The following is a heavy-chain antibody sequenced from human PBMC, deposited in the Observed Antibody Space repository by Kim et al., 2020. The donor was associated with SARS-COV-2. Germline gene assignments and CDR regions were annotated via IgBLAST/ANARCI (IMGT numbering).Heavy chain of an antibody. CDR2: IYYSGST. Sequence: SETLSLTCTVSGGSISSGGYYWSWIRQHPGKGLEWIGYIYYSGSTYYNPSLKSRVTISVDTSKNQFSLKLSSVTAADTAVYYCARAPYYYDSSGYHLQGGAFDIWDQGTMVTVSS. CDR1: GGSISSGGYY. CDR3: ARAPYYYDSSGYHLQGGAFDI. D-gene: IGHD3-22*01. V-gene: IGHV4-31*03. J-gene: IGHJ3*02.